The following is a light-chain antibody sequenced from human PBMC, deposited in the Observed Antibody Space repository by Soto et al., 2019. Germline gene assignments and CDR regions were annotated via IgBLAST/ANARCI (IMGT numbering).Light chain of an antibody. Sequence: DIVMTQSPDSLAVSLGERATINCKSSQSVFHSSYNKYFLAWYQQKEGQPPKLLISWASTRQSGVPDRFSGGGSGTAFTLTISSLRAEDVAIYYCQQYYDIPFTFGPGTKVDIK. V-gene: IGKV4-1*01. CDR1: QSVFHSSYNKYF. CDR2: WAS. CDR3: QQYYDIPFT. J-gene: IGKJ3*01.